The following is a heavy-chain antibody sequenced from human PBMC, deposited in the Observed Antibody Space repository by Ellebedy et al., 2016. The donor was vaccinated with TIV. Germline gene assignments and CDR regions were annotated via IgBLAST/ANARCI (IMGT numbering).Heavy chain of an antibody. J-gene: IGHJ4*02. D-gene: IGHD2-2*03. CDR3: ARVDRGYFDY. CDR2: IYYSGST. Sequence: SETLSLXCTVSGGSISSYYWSWIRQPPGKGLECIGYIYYSGSTNYNPSLKSRVTISVDTSKNQFSLKLSSVTAADTAVYYCARVDRGYFDYWGQGTLVTVSS. CDR1: GGSISSYY. V-gene: IGHV4-59*01.